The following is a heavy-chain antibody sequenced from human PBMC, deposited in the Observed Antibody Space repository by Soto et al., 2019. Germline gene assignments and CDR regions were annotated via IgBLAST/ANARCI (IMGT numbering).Heavy chain of an antibody. CDR1: GGSISSYY. CDR2: IYYSGST. J-gene: IGHJ3*02. V-gene: IGHV4-59*01. Sequence: SETLSLTCTVSGGSISSYYWSWIRQPPGKGLEWIGYIYYSGSTNYNPSLKSRVTISVDTSKNQFSLKLSSVTAADTAVYYCAREREYDYVWGSYRSNTRDAFDIWGQGTMVTVS. CDR3: AREREYDYVWGSYRSNTRDAFDI. D-gene: IGHD3-16*02.